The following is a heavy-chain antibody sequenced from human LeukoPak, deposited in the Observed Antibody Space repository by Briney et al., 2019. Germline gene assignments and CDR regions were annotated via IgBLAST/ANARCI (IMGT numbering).Heavy chain of an antibody. J-gene: IGHJ4*02. CDR1: GGTFSSYA. CDR3: ARYDSSGYYPDY. V-gene: IGHV1-69*13. Sequence: SVKVSCKASGGTFSSYAISWVRQAPGQGLEWMGGIIPIFGTANYAQKFQGRVTITADESTSTAYMELSSLRSEDTAAYYCARYDSSGYYPDYWGQGTLVTVSS. D-gene: IGHD3-22*01. CDR2: IIPIFGTA.